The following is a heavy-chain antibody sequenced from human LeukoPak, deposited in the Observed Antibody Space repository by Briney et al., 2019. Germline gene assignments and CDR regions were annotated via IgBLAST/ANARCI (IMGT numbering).Heavy chain of an antibody. Sequence: GGSLSLSCAASGFTFSSYWMHWARQAPGKGLEWVAVISYDGSNKYYADSVKGRFTISRDNSKNTLYLQMNSLRAEDTAMYYCAKDPYYGDYYYYGMDVWGQGTTVTVSS. CDR1: GFTFSSYW. V-gene: IGHV3-30*18. CDR2: ISYDGSNK. CDR3: AKDPYYGDYYYYGMDV. J-gene: IGHJ6*02. D-gene: IGHD4-17*01.